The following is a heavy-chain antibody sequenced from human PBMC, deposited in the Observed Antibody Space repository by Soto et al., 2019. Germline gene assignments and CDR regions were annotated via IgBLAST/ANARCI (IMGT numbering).Heavy chain of an antibody. CDR3: ARVRIAARTGAYGMDV. J-gene: IGHJ6*02. Sequence: SETLSLTCTVSCGSISSYYWSWIRQPAGKGLEWIGRIYTSGSTNYNPSLKSRVTMSVDTSKNQFSLKLSSVTAADTAVYYCARVRIAARTGAYGMDVWGQGTTVTVSS. CDR1: CGSISSYY. D-gene: IGHD6-6*01. CDR2: IYTSGST. V-gene: IGHV4-4*07.